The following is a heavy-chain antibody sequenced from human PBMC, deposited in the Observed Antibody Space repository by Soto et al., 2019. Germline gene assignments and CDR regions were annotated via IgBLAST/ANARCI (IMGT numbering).Heavy chain of an antibody. D-gene: IGHD2-2*01. J-gene: IGHJ3*02. Sequence: PGGSLRLSCAASGFTFSSYSMNWVRQAPGKGLEWVSYISSSSSTIYYADSVKGRFTISRDNAKNSLYLQMNSLRAEDTAVYYCARIGGRCISTSGPAGDAFDIWGQGTMVTVSS. CDR3: ARIGGRCISTSGPAGDAFDI. CDR1: GFTFSSYS. V-gene: IGHV3-48*01. CDR2: ISSSSSTI.